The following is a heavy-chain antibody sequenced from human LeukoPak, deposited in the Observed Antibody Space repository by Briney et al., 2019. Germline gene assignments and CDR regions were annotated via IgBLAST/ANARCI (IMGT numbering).Heavy chain of an antibody. CDR3: ARDRYYDFWSGYYTRTGPHFDY. D-gene: IGHD3-3*01. CDR2: ISSSGSTI. V-gene: IGHV3-11*04. CDR1: GFTFSDYY. Sequence: KPGGSLRLSCAASGFTFSDYYMSWIRQAPGKGLEWVSYISSSGSTIYYADSVKGRFTISRDNAKNSLYLQMNSLRAEDTAVYYCARDRYYDFWSGYYTRTGPHFDYWGQGTLVTVSS. J-gene: IGHJ4*02.